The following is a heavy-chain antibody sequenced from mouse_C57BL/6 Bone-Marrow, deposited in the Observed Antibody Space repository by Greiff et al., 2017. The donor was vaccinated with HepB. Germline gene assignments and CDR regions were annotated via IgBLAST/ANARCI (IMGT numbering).Heavy chain of an antibody. J-gene: IGHJ3*01. CDR1: GYTFTSYT. V-gene: IGHV1-4*01. Sequence: QVHVKQSGAELARPGASVKMSCKASGYTFTSYTMHWVKQRPGQGLEWIGYINPSSGYTKYNQKFKDKATLTADKSSSTAYMQLSSLTSEDSAVYYCTLLRRAYWGQGTLVTVSA. D-gene: IGHD1-1*01. CDR3: TLLRRAY. CDR2: INPSSGYT.